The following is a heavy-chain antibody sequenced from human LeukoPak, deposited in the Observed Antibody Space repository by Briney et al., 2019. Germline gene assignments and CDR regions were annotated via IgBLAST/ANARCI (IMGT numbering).Heavy chain of an antibody. CDR2: INTSGST. J-gene: IGHJ4*02. CDR3: ARSDLYGDYPPGNY. D-gene: IGHD4-17*01. Sequence: SETLSLTCTVSGGSISSGSYYWSWIRQPAGKGLEWIGRINTSGSTNYNPSLKSRVSISVDMSKNQLSLKLSSVTAADTAVYYCARSDLYGDYPPGNYWGQGTLVAVSS. V-gene: IGHV4-61*02. CDR1: GGSISSGSYY.